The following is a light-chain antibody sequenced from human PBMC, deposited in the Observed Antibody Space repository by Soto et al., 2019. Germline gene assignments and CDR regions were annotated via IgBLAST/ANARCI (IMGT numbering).Light chain of an antibody. CDR3: QQYGTSLLYT. CDR2: DAS. CDR1: QSVTSGY. J-gene: IGKJ2*01. Sequence: EIVLTQSPGTLSLSPGERATLSCRASQSVTSGYLAWYQQKPGQAPRLLIYDASSRATGIPDRFSGSGSGTAFTLTISRLEPEDFAVYYCQQYGTSLLYTFGQGTKLEIK. V-gene: IGKV3-20*01.